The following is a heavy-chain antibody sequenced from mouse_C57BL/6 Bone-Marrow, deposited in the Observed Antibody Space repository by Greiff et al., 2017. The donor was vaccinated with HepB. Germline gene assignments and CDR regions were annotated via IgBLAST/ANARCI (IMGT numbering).Heavy chain of an antibody. CDR3: ARLFDGYYGGY. V-gene: IGHV5-17*01. CDR2: ISSGSSTI. Sequence: EVKVVESGGGLVKPGGSLKLSCAASGFTFSDYGMHWVRQAPEKGLEWVAYISSGSSTIYYADTVKGRFTISRDNAKNTLFLQMTSLRSEDTAMYYCARLFDGYYGGYWGQGTTLTVSS. J-gene: IGHJ2*01. D-gene: IGHD2-3*01. CDR1: GFTFSDYG.